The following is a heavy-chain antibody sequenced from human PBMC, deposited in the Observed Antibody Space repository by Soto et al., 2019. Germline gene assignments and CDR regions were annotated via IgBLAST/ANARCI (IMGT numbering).Heavy chain of an antibody. CDR3: ARDVGVVTPTPYIDS. Sequence: GASVKVSCKASGGTFSSYAISWVRQAPGQGLEWMGGIIPIFGTANYAQKFQRRVTITADESTSTAYMELSSLRSEDTAVYYCARDVGVVTPTPYIDSWGQGNLVTVSS. CDR2: IIPIFGTA. J-gene: IGHJ4*02. V-gene: IGHV1-69*13. D-gene: IGHD2-21*02. CDR1: GGTFSSYA.